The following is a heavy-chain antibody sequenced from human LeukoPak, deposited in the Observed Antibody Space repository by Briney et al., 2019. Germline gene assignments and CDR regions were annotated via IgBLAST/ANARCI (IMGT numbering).Heavy chain of an antibody. CDR2: IYTSGST. CDR3: ARDVVVPAAIDYFDY. V-gene: IGHV4-4*07. D-gene: IGHD2-2*01. CDR1: GGSISSYY. J-gene: IGHJ4*02. Sequence: PSETLSLTCTVSGGSISSYYWSWIRQPPGKGLEWIGRIYTSGSTNYNPSLKSRVTMSVDTSKNQFSLKLSSVTAADTAVYYCARDVVVPAAIDYFDYWGQGALVTVSS.